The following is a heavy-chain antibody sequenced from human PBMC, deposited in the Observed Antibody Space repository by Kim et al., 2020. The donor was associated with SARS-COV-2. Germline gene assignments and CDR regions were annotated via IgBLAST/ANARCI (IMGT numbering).Heavy chain of an antibody. Sequence: SETLSLTCTVSGGSISSSSYYWGWIRQPPGKGLEWIGSIYYSGSTYYNPSLKSRVTISVDTSKNQFSLKLSSVTAADTAVYYCARFGNNNWFDPWGQGTLVTVSS. D-gene: IGHD3-10*01. V-gene: IGHV4-39*01. CDR1: GGSISSSSYY. CDR2: IYYSGST. J-gene: IGHJ5*02. CDR3: ARFGNNNWFDP.